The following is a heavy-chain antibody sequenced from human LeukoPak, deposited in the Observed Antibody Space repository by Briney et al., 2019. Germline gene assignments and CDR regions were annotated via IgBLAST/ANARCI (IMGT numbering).Heavy chain of an antibody. CDR3: AKDVGYDSSGYYSNYFDY. CDR1: GFTFSSYA. CDR2: ISGSGGST. V-gene: IGHV3-23*01. Sequence: GGSLRLSCAASGFTFSSYAMSWVRQAPGKGLEWVSGISGSGGSTYYADSVKGRFTISRGNSKNTLYLQMNSLRAEDTAVYYCAKDVGYDSSGYYSNYFDYWGQGTRVTVSS. D-gene: IGHD3-22*01. J-gene: IGHJ4*02.